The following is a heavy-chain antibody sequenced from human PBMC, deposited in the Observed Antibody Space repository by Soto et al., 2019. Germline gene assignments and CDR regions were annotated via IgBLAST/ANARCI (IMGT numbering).Heavy chain of an antibody. Sequence: GSLRLWCAASGXTCSNESLSWVRQAPGKGLEWVGRIKSRDDGGARNYATTVKGRFIISRDYSKKTLYLQLNNLKPEDTAVYYCTTYIVAAATVYDHWGQGTLGTVSS. CDR1: GXTCSNES. J-gene: IGHJ5*02. V-gene: IGHV3-15*01. CDR3: TTYIVAAATVYDH. D-gene: IGHD6-13*01. CDR2: IKSRDDGGAR.